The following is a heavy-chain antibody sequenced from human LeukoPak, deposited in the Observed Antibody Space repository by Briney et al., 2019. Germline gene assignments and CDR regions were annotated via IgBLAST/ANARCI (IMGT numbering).Heavy chain of an antibody. CDR3: AKDRGLRYFDWLSYFDY. D-gene: IGHD3-9*01. Sequence: GGSLRLSCVASGFTVSSNCMSWVRQAPGKGLEWVSAISGSGGSTYYADSVKGRFTISRDNSKNTLYLQMNSLRAEDTAVYYCAKDRGLRYFDWLSYFDYWGQGTLVTVSS. J-gene: IGHJ4*02. CDR1: GFTVSSNC. V-gene: IGHV3-23*01. CDR2: ISGSGGST.